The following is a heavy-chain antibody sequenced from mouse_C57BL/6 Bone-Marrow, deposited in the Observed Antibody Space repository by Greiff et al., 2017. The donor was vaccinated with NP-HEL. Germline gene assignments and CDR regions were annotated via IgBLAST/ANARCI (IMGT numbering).Heavy chain of an antibody. V-gene: IGHV1-55*01. D-gene: IGHD2-3*01. CDR1: GYTFTSYW. CDR2: IYPGSGST. J-gene: IGHJ4*01. Sequence: QVQLQQPGAELVKPGASVKMSCTASGYTFTSYWMTWVKQRPGQGLEWIGDIYPGSGSTNYNEKFKGKATLTVDTSSSTAYMQLSSLTSEDSAVYYGARWVLPHYYAMDYWGQGTSVTVSS. CDR3: ARWVLPHYYAMDY.